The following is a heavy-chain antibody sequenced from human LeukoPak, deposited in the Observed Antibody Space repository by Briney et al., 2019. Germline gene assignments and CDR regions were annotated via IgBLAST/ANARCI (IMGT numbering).Heavy chain of an antibody. J-gene: IGHJ4*02. Sequence: APVKVSCKASGYTFTSYYMHWVRQAPGQGLEWMGIINPSGGSTSYAQKFQGRVTMTRDMSTSTVYMELSSLRSEDTAVYFCARESYYDSSGFAHWGQGTLLTVSS. CDR1: GYTFTSYY. CDR2: INPSGGST. CDR3: ARESYYDSSGFAH. V-gene: IGHV1-46*01. D-gene: IGHD3-22*01.